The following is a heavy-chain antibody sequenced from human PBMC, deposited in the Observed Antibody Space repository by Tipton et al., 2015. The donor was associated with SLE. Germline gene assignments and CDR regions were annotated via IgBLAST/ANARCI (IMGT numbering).Heavy chain of an antibody. V-gene: IGHV4-34*01. CDR2: INHRGST. CDR3: ARELGGSGWYEDAFDI. Sequence: TLSLTCAVYGGSFSGYYWSWIRQPPGKGLEYIGEINHRGSTNYNPSLKSRVTISVDTSKNQFSLKLTYVTAADTAVYYCARELGGSGWYEDAFDIWGQGTMVTVSS. D-gene: IGHD6-19*01. J-gene: IGHJ3*02. CDR1: GGSFSGYY.